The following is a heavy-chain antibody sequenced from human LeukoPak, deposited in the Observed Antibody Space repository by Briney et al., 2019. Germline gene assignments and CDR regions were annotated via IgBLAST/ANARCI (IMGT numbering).Heavy chain of an antibody. J-gene: IGHJ4*02. Sequence: GSLRLSCAASGFTVSSNYMSWVRQAPGKGLEWVSVIYSGGSTYYADSVKGRFTISRDNSKNTLYLQMNSLRAEDTAVYYCASSYIRGVFVEVRTFDYWGQGTLVTVSS. D-gene: IGHD3-10*02. CDR2: IYSGGST. V-gene: IGHV3-66*01. CDR1: GFTVSSNY. CDR3: ASSYIRGVFVEVRTFDY.